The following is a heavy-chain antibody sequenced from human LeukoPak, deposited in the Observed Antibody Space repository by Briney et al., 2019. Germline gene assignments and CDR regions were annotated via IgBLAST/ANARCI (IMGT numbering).Heavy chain of an antibody. CDR3: AREEGELPRELDY. Sequence: SVKVSCKASGGTFSSYAISWVRQAPGQGLEWMGRIIPIFGTANYAQKFQGRATFTTDESTSTAYMELSSLRSEDTAVYYCAREEGELPRELDYWGQGTLVTVSS. D-gene: IGHD1-26*01. V-gene: IGHV1-69*05. J-gene: IGHJ4*02. CDR1: GGTFSSYA. CDR2: IIPIFGTA.